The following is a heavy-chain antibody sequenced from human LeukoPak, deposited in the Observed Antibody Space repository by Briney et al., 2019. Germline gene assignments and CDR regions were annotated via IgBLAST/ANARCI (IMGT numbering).Heavy chain of an antibody. J-gene: IGHJ4*02. CDR1: GGFITNYY. V-gene: IGHV4-59*01. CDR2: IYYTGDS. D-gene: IGHD4-17*01. Sequence: SETLSLTCSVPGGFITNYYWGWIRQPPGKGLEWIGYIYYTGDSNSDPSLESRVSISVDTSKNQFSLKLTSVTAADTAVYYCARGQGYGLLNALDYWGQGTLVTVSS. CDR3: ARGQGYGLLNALDY.